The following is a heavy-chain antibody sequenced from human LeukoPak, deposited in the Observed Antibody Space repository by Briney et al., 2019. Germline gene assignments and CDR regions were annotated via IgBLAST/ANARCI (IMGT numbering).Heavy chain of an antibody. V-gene: IGHV4-59*01. CDR1: GGSINTYY. CDR2: IFYSGST. CDR3: ARRVGADYFDF. J-gene: IGHJ4*02. Sequence: AETLSLTCSVSGGSINTYYWTWIRLSPGKGLEWIGYIFYSGSTNYNPSLKSQVTISVDTSKNQFSLKLSSVTAADTAVYYCARRVGADYFDFWGQGTLVTVSS. D-gene: IGHD1-26*01.